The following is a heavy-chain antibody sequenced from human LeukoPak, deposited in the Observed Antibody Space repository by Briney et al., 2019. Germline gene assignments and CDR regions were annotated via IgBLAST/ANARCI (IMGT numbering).Heavy chain of an antibody. CDR1: GGTFSRYA. CDR2: VIPIFGTA. Sequence: SVKVSCKASGGTFSRYAISWVRQAPGQGLEWMGGVIPIFGTANYAQKFQGRVTITADESTSTAYMELSSLRSEDTAVYYCARPGLKYDFWSEEFYFDYWGQGTLVTVSS. J-gene: IGHJ4*02. V-gene: IGHV1-69*13. D-gene: IGHD3-3*01. CDR3: ARPGLKYDFWSEEFYFDY.